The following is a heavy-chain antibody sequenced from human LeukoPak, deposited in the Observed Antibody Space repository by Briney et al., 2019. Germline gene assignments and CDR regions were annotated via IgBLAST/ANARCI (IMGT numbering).Heavy chain of an antibody. CDR1: GFTVSSNY. D-gene: IGHD6-19*01. Sequence: PGGPLRLSCAASGFTVSSNYMSCVRQAPGKGLEWVSDNYSGGSTYYADSVKGRFTISRDNSKNTLYLPMNSLRAEDTGVYFCVREEIGEKVAGECWGEGTLVTV. V-gene: IGHV3-66*01. CDR3: VREEIGEKVAGEC. J-gene: IGHJ1*01. CDR2: NYSGGST.